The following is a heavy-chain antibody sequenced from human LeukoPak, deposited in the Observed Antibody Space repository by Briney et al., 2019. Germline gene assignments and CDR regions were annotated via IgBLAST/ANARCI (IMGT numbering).Heavy chain of an antibody. CDR3: ARAAVGAPSRNDYYYYYYMDV. CDR1: GGSISSYY. V-gene: IGHV4-59*01. D-gene: IGHD1-26*01. Sequence: SETLSLTCTVSGGSISSYYWSWIRQPPGKGLEWIGYIYYSGSTNYNPSLKSRVTISVDTSKNQFSLKLSSVTAADTAVYYCARAAVGAPSRNDYYYYYYMDVWGKGTTVTSP. CDR2: IYYSGST. J-gene: IGHJ6*03.